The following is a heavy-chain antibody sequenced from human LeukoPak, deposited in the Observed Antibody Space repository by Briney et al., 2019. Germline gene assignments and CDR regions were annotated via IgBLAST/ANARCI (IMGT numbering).Heavy chain of an antibody. V-gene: IGHV5-51*01. CDR3: ARHGSAFVDTAMVFAFDI. D-gene: IGHD5-18*01. CDR2: IYPGDSDT. Sequence: GESLKISCKGSGYIFTSYWIGWVRQMPGKGLEWMGIIYPGDSDTRYSPSFQGQVTISADKSISTAYLQWSSLKASDTAMYYCARHGSAFVDTAMVFAFDIWGQGTMVTVSS. CDR1: GYIFTSYW. J-gene: IGHJ3*02.